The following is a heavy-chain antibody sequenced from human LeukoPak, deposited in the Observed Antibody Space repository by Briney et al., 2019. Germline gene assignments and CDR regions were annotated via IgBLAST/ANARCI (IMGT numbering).Heavy chain of an antibody. CDR2: MNPNSGNT. CDR3: ARELDYYGSGQRAFDI. D-gene: IGHD3-10*01. CDR1: GYTFTSYD. V-gene: IGHV1-8*01. J-gene: IGHJ3*02. Sequence: ASVKVSCKASGYTFTSYDINWVRQATGQGLEWMGWMNPNSGNTGYAQKFQGRVTMTRNTSISTAYMELSSLRSEDTAVYYCARELDYYGSGQRAFDIWGQGTMVTVSS.